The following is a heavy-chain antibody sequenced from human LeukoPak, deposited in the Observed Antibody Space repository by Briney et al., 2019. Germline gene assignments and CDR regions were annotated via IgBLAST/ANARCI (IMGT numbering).Heavy chain of an antibody. CDR1: GXNFNTYW. V-gene: IGHV3-74*01. CDR2: VKSDGLST. CDR3: ARGGSPPEALGDTFDV. Sequence: GGSLRLSCAASGXNFNTYWLHWVRQTPGKGLMSVSRVKSDGLSTNYADSVKGQFTISRDNAMNTLHLQMNSLRAEDTAVYYCARGGSPPEALGDTFDVWGQGTLVTVSS. J-gene: IGHJ3*01. D-gene: IGHD1-26*01.